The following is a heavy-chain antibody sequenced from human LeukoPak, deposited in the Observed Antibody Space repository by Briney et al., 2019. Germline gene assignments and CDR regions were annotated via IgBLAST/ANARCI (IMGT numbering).Heavy chain of an antibody. Sequence: ASVKVSCKASGYTFTNYNLNWVRQATGQGLEWMGWMNPNTGNAAYAQKFQGRVTMTRNTSISTAYMDLSSLRSEDTAVYYCATPSGYDLDAFDIWGQGTMVTVSS. CDR3: ATPSGYDLDAFDI. CDR1: GYTFTNYN. V-gene: IGHV1-8*01. D-gene: IGHD5-12*01. J-gene: IGHJ3*02. CDR2: MNPNTGNA.